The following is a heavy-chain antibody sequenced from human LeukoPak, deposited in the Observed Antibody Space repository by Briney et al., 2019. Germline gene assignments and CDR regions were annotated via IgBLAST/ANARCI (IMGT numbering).Heavy chain of an antibody. V-gene: IGHV4-38-2*02. CDR1: GYSISSGYY. CDR3: ARRDSRITMVRGVISTRFDP. Sequence: SETLSLTCTVSGYSISSGYYWGWIRQPPGKGLEWIGSIYHSGSTYYNPSLKSRVTISVDTSKNQFSLKLSSVTAADTAVYYCARRDSRITMVRGVISTRFDPWGQGTLVTVSS. D-gene: IGHD3-10*01. CDR2: IYHSGST. J-gene: IGHJ5*02.